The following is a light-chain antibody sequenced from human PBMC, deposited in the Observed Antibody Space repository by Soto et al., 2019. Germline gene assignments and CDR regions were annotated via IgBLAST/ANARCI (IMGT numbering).Light chain of an antibody. V-gene: IGLV1-47*01. CDR2: RNN. Sequence: QSVLTQPPSASGTPGQGVTISCSGSTSNIGSNYVYWYQQLPGTAPKLLIYRNNQRPSGVPDRFSGAKSGTSASLAISGLRSDDEGDYFCATWDDSLNGFYVFGTGTKVTVL. CDR3: ATWDDSLNGFYV. J-gene: IGLJ1*01. CDR1: TSNIGSNY.